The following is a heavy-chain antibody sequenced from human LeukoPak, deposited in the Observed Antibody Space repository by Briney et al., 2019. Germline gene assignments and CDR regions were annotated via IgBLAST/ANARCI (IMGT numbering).Heavy chain of an antibody. Sequence: PGGSLRLSCAASGFTFSSYSMNWVRQAPGKGLEWVSSISSSSSYIYCADSVKGRFTISRDNAKNSLYLQMNGLRAEDTAVYYCARDGGPVAGNYWGQGTLVTVSS. D-gene: IGHD6-19*01. CDR2: ISSSSSYI. CDR1: GFTFSSYS. CDR3: ARDGGPVAGNY. V-gene: IGHV3-21*01. J-gene: IGHJ4*02.